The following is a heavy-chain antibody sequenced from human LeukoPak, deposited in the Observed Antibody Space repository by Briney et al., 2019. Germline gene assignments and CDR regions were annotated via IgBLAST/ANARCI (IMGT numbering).Heavy chain of an antibody. CDR2: INHSGST. V-gene: IGHV4-34*01. Sequence: SETLSLTCAVYGGSFSGYYWSWIRQPPGKGLEWIGEINHSGSTNYNPSLKSRVTISVDTSKNQFSLKLSSVTAADTAVYYCARGGEYSSSPRLRYWGQGTLVTVSS. CDR1: GGSFSGYY. CDR3: ARGGEYSSSPRLRY. D-gene: IGHD6-6*01. J-gene: IGHJ4*02.